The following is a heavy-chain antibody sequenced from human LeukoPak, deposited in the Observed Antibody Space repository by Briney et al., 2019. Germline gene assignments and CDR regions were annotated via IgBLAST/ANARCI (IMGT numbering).Heavy chain of an antibody. Sequence: PGGSLRLSCAASGFTFSSYSMNWVRQAPGKGVEGVSSISISSSYIYYADSVKGRFTISRDNAKNSLYLQMNSLRAEDTAVYYCAIGYCSGGSCYEGISYFQHWGQGTLVTVSS. CDR2: ISISSSYI. V-gene: IGHV3-21*01. D-gene: IGHD2-15*01. CDR1: GFTFSSYS. CDR3: AIGYCSGGSCYEGISYFQH. J-gene: IGHJ1*01.